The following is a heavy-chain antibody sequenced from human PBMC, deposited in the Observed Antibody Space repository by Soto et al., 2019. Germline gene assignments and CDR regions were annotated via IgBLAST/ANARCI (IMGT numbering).Heavy chain of an antibody. CDR2: ISYSGST. CDR3: ARYTTGGTGFDY. Sequence: QVQLQESGPGLVKPSETLSLTCTVSGGSVRSGSYYWSWIRQPPGKGLEWIGYISYSGSTNYTSSLKCRVTISKDTSENQFSLKLTSVTAADTAVYYCARYTTGGTGFDYWGQGTLVTVSS. V-gene: IGHV4-61*01. J-gene: IGHJ4*02. CDR1: GGSVRSGSYY. D-gene: IGHD1-1*01.